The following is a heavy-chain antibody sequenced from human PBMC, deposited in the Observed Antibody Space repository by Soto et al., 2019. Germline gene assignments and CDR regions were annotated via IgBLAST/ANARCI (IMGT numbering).Heavy chain of an antibody. Sequence: EVQLVQSGGGLVQPGGSLKLSCAASGFTFSGSTVHWVRQASGEGLQWVGRIRSKANDYATTYIASVKGRFTISRDDSRNTAYLQMSDLKDEDTAVYCTGGYCTGGTCYSGYFQHWGQGALVTVFS. J-gene: IGHJ1*01. CDR3: GGYCTGGTCYSGYFQH. CDR2: IRSKANDYAT. CDR1: GFTFSGST. V-gene: IGHV3-73*02. D-gene: IGHD2-15*01.